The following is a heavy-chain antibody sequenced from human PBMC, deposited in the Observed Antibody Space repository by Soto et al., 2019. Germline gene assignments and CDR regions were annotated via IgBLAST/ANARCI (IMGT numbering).Heavy chain of an antibody. V-gene: IGHV4-59*01. D-gene: IGHD3-3*01. Sequence: PSETLSLTCTVSGGSISSYYWSWIRQPPGKGLEWIGYIYYSGSTNYNPSLKSRVTISVDTSKNQFSLKLSSVTAADTAVYYCAGREHSRGQFFTDYWGQGIVVTVSS. J-gene: IGHJ4*02. CDR1: GGSISSYY. CDR2: IYYSGST. CDR3: AGREHSRGQFFTDY.